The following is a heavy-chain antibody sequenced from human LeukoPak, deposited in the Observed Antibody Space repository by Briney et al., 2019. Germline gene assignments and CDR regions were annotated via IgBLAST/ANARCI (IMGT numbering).Heavy chain of an antibody. V-gene: IGHV4-61*02. CDR1: GGSISSGNYY. CDR2: FHNSGST. CDR3: AKEGQPGGQRLSWSDP. J-gene: IGHJ5*02. D-gene: IGHD6-25*01. Sequence: SQTLSLTCTVSGGSISSGNYYWSWIRQPAGKGLEWIGRFHNSGSTNYNPSLKSRVTISIDTSKNQLSLKMNSVTAADTAMYYGAKEGQPGGQRLSWSDPWGQGTLATVSS.